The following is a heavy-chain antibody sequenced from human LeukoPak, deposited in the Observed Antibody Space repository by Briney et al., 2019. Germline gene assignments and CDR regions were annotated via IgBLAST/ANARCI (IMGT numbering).Heavy chain of an antibody. CDR1: GGSFSGYY. Sequence: SETLSLTCAVYGGSFSGYYWSWIRQPPGKGLEWIGEINHSGSTNYNPYLKSRVTISVDTSKNQFSLKLSSVTAADTAVYYCASRGRAGDYWGQGTLVTVSS. CDR2: INHSGST. J-gene: IGHJ4*02. D-gene: IGHD3-10*01. V-gene: IGHV4-34*01. CDR3: ASRGRAGDY.